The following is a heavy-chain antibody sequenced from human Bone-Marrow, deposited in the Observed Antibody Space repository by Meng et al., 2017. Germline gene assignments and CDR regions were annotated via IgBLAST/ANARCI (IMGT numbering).Heavy chain of an antibody. D-gene: IGHD3-9*01. Sequence: GESLKISCTASGFTFGYYAMSWFRQAPGKGLEWVGFIRSKAYGGTTEYAASVKGRFTISRDDTKSFAHMQMNSLKTEDTTVYYCTRGNYDILTGYYNFDYWGQGTLVTVSS. CDR3: TRGNYDILTGYYNFDY. CDR1: GFTFGYYA. J-gene: IGHJ4*02. CDR2: IRSKAYGGTT. V-gene: IGHV3-49*03.